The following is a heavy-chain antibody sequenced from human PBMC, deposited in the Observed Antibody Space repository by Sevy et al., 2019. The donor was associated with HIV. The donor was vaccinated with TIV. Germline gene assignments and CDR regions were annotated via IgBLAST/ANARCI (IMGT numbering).Heavy chain of an antibody. CDR1: GDSVSSGSYY. V-gene: IGHV4-61*03. Sequence: SETLSLTCTVSGDSVSSGSYYWGWIRQPPGKGLEWIGNIYYSGSTNFNPSLKSRATISIHPSKTHFSLRLTAVTAADTAVYYCAKSAPYFHGSGRTFDYWGQGILVTVSS. CDR2: IYYSGST. CDR3: AKSAPYFHGSGRTFDY. J-gene: IGHJ4*02. D-gene: IGHD3-10*01.